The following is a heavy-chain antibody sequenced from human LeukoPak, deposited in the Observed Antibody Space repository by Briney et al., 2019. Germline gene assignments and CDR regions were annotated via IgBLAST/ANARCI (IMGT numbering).Heavy chain of an antibody. V-gene: IGHV3-30*03. CDR3: AREGYYGSGSPPSLYFDY. D-gene: IGHD3-10*01. Sequence: GGSLRLSCAASGFTFSSYSMNWVRQAPGKGLEWEAATSSDLNVKLYADSVKGRFTISRDNSRSTLYLQMNSLRPEDTAIYYCAREGYYGSGSPPSLYFDYWGQGTLVTVSS. CDR2: TSSDLNVK. J-gene: IGHJ4*02. CDR1: GFTFSSYS.